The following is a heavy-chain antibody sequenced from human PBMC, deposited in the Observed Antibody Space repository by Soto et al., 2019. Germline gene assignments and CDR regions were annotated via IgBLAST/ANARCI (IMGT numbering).Heavy chain of an antibody. D-gene: IGHD3-3*01. CDR1: GYPFSRYG. Sequence: QLEQSGSEVKEPGASVKVSCKASGYPFSRYGISWVRQAPGQGLEWMGWVSANNENTNYAQEFQGRVTMTPDASTSTAYMELRSLRSDDTAVYYCVRLTLEFDTNIPLDYWGQGTLVTVSS. CDR2: VSANNENT. V-gene: IGHV1-18*04. CDR3: VRLTLEFDTNIPLDY. J-gene: IGHJ4*02.